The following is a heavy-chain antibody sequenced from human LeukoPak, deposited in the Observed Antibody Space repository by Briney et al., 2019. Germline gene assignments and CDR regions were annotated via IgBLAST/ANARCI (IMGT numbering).Heavy chain of an antibody. CDR1: KFTFSNYW. J-gene: IGHJ4*02. V-gene: IGHV3-7*03. CDR3: AKRGVVIRVILVGFHKEAYYFDS. Sequence: GGSLRLSCAASKFTFSNYWMTWVRQAPGKGLEWVANINQHGSEKYYVDSVKGRFTISRDNPKNTLFLHMNSLRAEDTAVYVCAKRGVVIRVILVGFHKEAYYFDSWGQGALVTVSS. CDR2: INQHGSEK. D-gene: IGHD3-22*01.